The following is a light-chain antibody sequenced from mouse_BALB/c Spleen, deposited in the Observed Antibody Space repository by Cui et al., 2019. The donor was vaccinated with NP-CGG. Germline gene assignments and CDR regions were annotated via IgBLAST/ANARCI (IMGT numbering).Light chain of an antibody. V-gene: IGLV1*01. CDR3: ALWYSNHWV. CDR1: TGAVTTSNY. CDR2: GTN. Sequence: VVVTQESVLTTSPGETVTLTCRSSTGAVTTSNYANWVQEKPDHFFTGLIGGTNNRAPGVPARFSGSLIGDKAALTITGAQTEDEAIYFCALWYSNHWVFGGGTKLTVL. J-gene: IGLJ1*01.